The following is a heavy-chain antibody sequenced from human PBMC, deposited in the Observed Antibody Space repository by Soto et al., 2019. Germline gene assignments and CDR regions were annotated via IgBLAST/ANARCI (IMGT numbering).Heavy chain of an antibody. D-gene: IGHD4-4*01. CDR1: AFTFSDSA. CDR3: TTYSNYVDY. V-gene: IGHV3-73*01. CDR2: IRNKANSYAT. Sequence: GGSLRLSCAASAFTFSDSAMHWVRQASGKGLEWVGRIRNKANSYATAYAASVKGRFTISRDDSKNTAYMQMNSLKTEDPVVHYYTTYSNYVDYWGQGTLVPVSS. J-gene: IGHJ4*02.